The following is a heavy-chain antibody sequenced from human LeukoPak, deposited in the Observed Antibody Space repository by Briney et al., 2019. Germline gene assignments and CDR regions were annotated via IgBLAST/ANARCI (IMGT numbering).Heavy chain of an antibody. D-gene: IGHD3-22*01. CDR2: IYPGDSDT. CDR3: ARHVSYDSSGYYLVNYYYYMDV. CDR1: GYSFTSYW. Sequence: GESLKISCKGSGYSFTSYWIGWVRQMPGKGLEWMGIIYPGDSDTRYSPSFQGQVTISADKSISTAYLQWSSLEASDTAMYYCARHVSYDSSGYYLVNYYYYMDVWGKGTTVTVSS. V-gene: IGHV5-51*01. J-gene: IGHJ6*03.